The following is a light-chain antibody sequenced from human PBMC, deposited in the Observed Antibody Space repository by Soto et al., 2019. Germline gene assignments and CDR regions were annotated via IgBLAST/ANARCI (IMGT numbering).Light chain of an antibody. V-gene: IGLV2-14*01. CDR2: EVS. J-gene: IGLJ1*01. CDR3: SSYTSSSTLDV. CDR1: SSDVGGYNY. Sequence: QSALTQPASVSGSPGQSITISCTGTSSDVGGYNYVSRYQQHPGKAPKLMIYEVSNRPSGVSNRFSGSKSGNTASLTISGLQAEDEADYYCSSYTSSSTLDVFGTGTKVTVL.